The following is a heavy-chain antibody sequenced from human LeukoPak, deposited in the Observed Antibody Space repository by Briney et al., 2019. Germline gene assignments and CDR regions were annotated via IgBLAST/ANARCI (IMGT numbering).Heavy chain of an antibody. CDR1: GGSISSGNW. J-gene: IGHJ4*02. CDR3: VREGSSGWSLGY. V-gene: IGHV4-4*02. CDR2: IYHSGST. Sequence: PSETLSLTCAVSGGSISSGNWWSWVRQPPGEGLEWIGEIYHSGSTNYNPSLKSRVTISVDKSKNQFSLMLSSVTAADTAVYYCVREGSSGWSLGYWGQGTLVAVSS. D-gene: IGHD6-19*01.